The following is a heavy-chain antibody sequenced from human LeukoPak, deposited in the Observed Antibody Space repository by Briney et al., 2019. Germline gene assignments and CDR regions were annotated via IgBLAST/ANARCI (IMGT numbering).Heavy chain of an antibody. Sequence: SETLSLTCTVSGGSISSGDYYWSWIRQPPGKGLEWIGYIYYSGSTYYNPSLKSRVTISVDTSKNQFSLKLSSVTAADTAAYYCARVEVVAATFDYWGQGTLVTVSS. D-gene: IGHD2-15*01. V-gene: IGHV4-30-4*01. CDR1: GGSISSGDYY. CDR3: ARVEVVAATFDY. CDR2: IYYSGST. J-gene: IGHJ4*02.